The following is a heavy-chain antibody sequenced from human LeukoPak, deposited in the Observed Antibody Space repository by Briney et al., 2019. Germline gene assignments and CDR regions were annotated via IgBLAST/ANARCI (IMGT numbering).Heavy chain of an antibody. CDR2: IYYSGST. V-gene: IGHV4-59*08. CDR3: ARGCSGGSCYPYYYYGTDV. D-gene: IGHD2-15*01. CDR1: GGSISSYY. Sequence: SETLSLTCTVSGGSISSYYWSWIRQPPGKGLEWIGYIYYSGSTNYNPSLKSRVTISVDTSKNQFSLKLSSVTAADTAVYYCARGCSGGSCYPYYYYGTDVWGQGTTVTVSS. J-gene: IGHJ6*02.